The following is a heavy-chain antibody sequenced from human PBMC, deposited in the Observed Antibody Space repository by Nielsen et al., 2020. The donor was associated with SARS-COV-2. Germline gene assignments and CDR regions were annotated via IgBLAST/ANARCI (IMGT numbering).Heavy chain of an antibody. D-gene: IGHD3-3*01. CDR2: IKQDGSEK. CDR1: GFTFSSYW. V-gene: IGHV3-7*01. Sequence: GESLKISCAASGFTFSSYWMSWVRQAPGKGLEWVANIKQDGSEKYYVDSVKGRFTISRDNAKNSLYLQMNSLRAEDTAVYYCARDSLEWLSRNYYYYGMDVWGQGTTVTVSS. J-gene: IGHJ6*02. CDR3: ARDSLEWLSRNYYYYGMDV.